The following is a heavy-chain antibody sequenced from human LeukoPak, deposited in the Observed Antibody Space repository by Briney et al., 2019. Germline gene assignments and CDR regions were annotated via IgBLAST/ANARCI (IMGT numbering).Heavy chain of an antibody. Sequence: VGSLRLSCAAPGFTFSTYGMHSVREGPGKGLEWGAVILFDGYDKYYADSVKGRFTISRDNSKNPLYLHMNSLRAEDKALYYCAKGLRKYSRSSFDYWGQGTLVTVSS. V-gene: IGHV3-33*06. CDR3: AKGLRKYSRSSFDY. D-gene: IGHD6-6*01. CDR1: GFTFSTYG. J-gene: IGHJ4*02. CDR2: ILFDGYDK.